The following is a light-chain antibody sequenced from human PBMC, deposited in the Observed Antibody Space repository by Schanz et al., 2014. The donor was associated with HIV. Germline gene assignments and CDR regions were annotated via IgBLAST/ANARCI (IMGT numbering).Light chain of an antibody. CDR1: SSDVGGYNY. CDR3: QAWDSGTVV. J-gene: IGLJ2*01. Sequence: QSALTQPASVSGSPGQSITISCPGTSSDVGGYNYVSWYQQHPGKAPKLMIYEVSKRPSGIPERFAASNSGNTAALTISGTQPMDEADYYCQAWDSGTVVFGGGTKLTVL. V-gene: IGLV2-14*01. CDR2: EVS.